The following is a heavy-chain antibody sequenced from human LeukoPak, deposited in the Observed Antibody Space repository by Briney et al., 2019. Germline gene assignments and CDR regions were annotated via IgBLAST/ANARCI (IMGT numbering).Heavy chain of an antibody. J-gene: IGHJ5*02. CDR1: GGSISSSPCY. CDR2: ICSSGST. D-gene: IGHD3-10*01. V-gene: IGHV4-39*07. Sequence: SETLSLTCTVSGGSISSSPCYWGWIRQPPGRELEWIGTICSSGSTYYNPSLSSRVTISVDTSKNQFSLNLTSVTAADTAVYYCARGSGSWTNCFDPWGQGTLVTVSS. CDR3: ARGSGSWTNCFDP.